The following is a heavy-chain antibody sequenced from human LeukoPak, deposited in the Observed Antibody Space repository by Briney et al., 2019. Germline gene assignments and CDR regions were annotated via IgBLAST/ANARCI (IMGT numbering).Heavy chain of an antibody. D-gene: IGHD5-24*01. V-gene: IGHV1-18*01. CDR1: GYTFTNYG. Sequence: ASVKVSCKASGYTFTNYGISWVRQAPGQGLEWMGWISAYNGNTNYAQKVQDRVTMTTDTSTSTGYMELRSLRSDDTAVYYCARGRDGYNPTADYWGQGTLVTVSS. CDR2: ISAYNGNT. J-gene: IGHJ4*02. CDR3: ARGRDGYNPTADY.